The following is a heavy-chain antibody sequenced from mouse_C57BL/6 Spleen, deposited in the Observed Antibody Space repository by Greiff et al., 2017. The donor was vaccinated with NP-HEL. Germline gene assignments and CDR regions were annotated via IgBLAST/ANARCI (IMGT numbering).Heavy chain of an antibody. CDR1: GYTFTTYP. CDR3: ARDHYSNYYFDY. CDR2: FHPYNDDT. V-gene: IGHV1-47*01. Sequence: QVQLKQSGAELVKPGASVKMSCKASGYTFTTYPIEWMKQNHGQSLEWIGNFHPYNDDTKYNEKFKGKATLTVEKSSSTVYLELSRLTSDDSAVYYCARDHYSNYYFDYWGQGTTLTVSS. D-gene: IGHD2-5*01. J-gene: IGHJ2*01.